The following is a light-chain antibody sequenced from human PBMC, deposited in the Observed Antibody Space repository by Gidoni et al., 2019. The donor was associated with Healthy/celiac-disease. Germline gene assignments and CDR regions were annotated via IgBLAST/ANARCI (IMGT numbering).Light chain of an antibody. J-gene: IGLJ2*01. Sequence: QSVLTQPPSVSEAPRPRVTIACSGSSSNIGNNAFNWYQQLPGTAPKLLISYDNPPPAGVSDRFSGSTSGTSASLAISGLQSEDEADYYCAAWDDSLNGGVFGGGTKLTVL. CDR3: AAWDDSLNGGV. CDR2: YDN. CDR1: SSNIGNNA. V-gene: IGLV1-36*01.